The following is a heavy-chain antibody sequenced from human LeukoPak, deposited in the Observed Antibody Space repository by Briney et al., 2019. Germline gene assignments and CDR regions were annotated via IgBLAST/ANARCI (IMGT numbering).Heavy chain of an antibody. J-gene: IGHJ4*02. CDR2: IHSGGST. Sequence: TGGSLRLSCAASGFTVSSKYMSWVRQAPGKGLEWVSVIHSGGSTHYADSVKGRFTISRDNSKNTLYLQMNRLRADDTAVYYCARVGSTLPFDYWGQGTLVTVSS. D-gene: IGHD1-26*01. V-gene: IGHV3-53*01. CDR3: ARVGSTLPFDY. CDR1: GFTVSSKY.